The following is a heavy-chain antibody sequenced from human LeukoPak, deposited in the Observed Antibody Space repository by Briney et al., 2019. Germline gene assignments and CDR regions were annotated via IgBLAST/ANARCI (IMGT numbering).Heavy chain of an antibody. CDR1: GYTLTSYG. V-gene: IGHV1-18*01. Sequence: GASVNVSYKASGYTLTSYGISWVRQAPGQGLEWMGWISAYNGNTNYEQKLQGRVTMTTDTSTSTAYLELRSLRSDDTAVYYCARILGEDWFDPWGQGTLVTVFS. D-gene: IGHD3-16*01. J-gene: IGHJ5*02. CDR2: ISAYNGNT. CDR3: ARILGEDWFDP.